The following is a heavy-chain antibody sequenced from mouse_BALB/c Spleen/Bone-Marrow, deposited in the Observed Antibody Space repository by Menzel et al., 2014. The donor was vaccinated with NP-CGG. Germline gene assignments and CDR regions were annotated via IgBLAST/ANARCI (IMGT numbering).Heavy chain of an antibody. J-gene: IGHJ2*01. CDR2: IYPGDGET. D-gene: IGHD2-10*02. CDR1: GYPFSSYW. CDR3: ARKYGDY. Sequence: QVQLQQSGAELVRPGSSVKISCKASGYPFSSYWMNWVKQRPGQGLEWIGQIYPGDGETNYKGKFKGNATLTADKSSSTAYMQLISLTSEDSAVYFCARKYGDYWGQGTTLTVSS. V-gene: IGHV1-80*01.